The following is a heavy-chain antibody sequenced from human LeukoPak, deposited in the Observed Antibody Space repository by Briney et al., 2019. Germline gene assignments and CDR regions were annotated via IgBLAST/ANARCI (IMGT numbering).Heavy chain of an antibody. J-gene: IGHJ4*02. CDR3: ARAGYTFGGVLSSDY. CDR2: IIPILGIA. V-gene: IGHV1-69*04. D-gene: IGHD3-16*01. CDR1: GGTFSSYA. Sequence: SVKISCKASGGTFSSYAISWVRQAPGQGLEWMGRIIPILGIANYAQKFQGRVTITADKSTSTAYMELSSLRSEDTAVYYCARAGYTFGGVLSSDYWGQGTLVTVSS.